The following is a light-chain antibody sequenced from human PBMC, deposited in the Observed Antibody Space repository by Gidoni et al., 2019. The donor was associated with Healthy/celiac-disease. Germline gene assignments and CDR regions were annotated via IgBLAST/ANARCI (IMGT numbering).Light chain of an antibody. Sequence: YELTQPPSVSVSPGQTASITCSGDKLGDKYACWYQQKPGQSPVLVIYQDSKRPSGIPERFSGSNSGNTATLTISGTQAMDEADYYCQAWDSSTHVVFGGGTKLTVL. CDR3: QAWDSSTHVV. CDR1: KLGDKY. CDR2: QDS. J-gene: IGLJ2*01. V-gene: IGLV3-1*01.